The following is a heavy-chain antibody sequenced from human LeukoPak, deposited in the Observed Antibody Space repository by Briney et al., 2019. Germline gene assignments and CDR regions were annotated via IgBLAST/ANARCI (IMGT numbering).Heavy chain of an antibody. CDR3: ARGSYLYDYVWGNYRKDWFDP. CDR2: INHSGST. D-gene: IGHD3-16*02. V-gene: IGHV4-34*01. CDR1: GGSFSGYY. J-gene: IGHJ5*02. Sequence: SETLSLTCAVYGGSFSGYYWSWIRQPPGKGLEWIGEINHSGSTNYNPSLKSRVTISVDTSKNQFSLKLSSVTAADTAVYYCARGSYLYDYVWGNYRKDWFDPWGQGTLVTVSS.